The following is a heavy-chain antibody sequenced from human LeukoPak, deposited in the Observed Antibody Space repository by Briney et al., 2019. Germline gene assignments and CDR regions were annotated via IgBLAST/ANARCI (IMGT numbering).Heavy chain of an antibody. J-gene: IGHJ6*02. CDR1: GFTFSDYC. CDR2: ISSSGSTI. V-gene: IGHV3-11*01. Sequence: GGSLRLSCAASGFTFSDYCMSWIRQAPGKGLEWVSYISSSGSTIYYADSVKGRFTISRDNAKNSLYLQMNSLRAEDTAVYYCAKMVIAGYYYYGMDVWGQGTTVTVSS. D-gene: IGHD2-21*01. CDR3: AKMVIAGYYYYGMDV.